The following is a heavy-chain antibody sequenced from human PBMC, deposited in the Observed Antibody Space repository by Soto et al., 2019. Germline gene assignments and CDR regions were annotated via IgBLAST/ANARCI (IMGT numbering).Heavy chain of an antibody. D-gene: IGHD3-16*02. J-gene: IGHJ4*02. CDR2: ISGSGGST. Sequence: GGSLRLSCAASGFTFSSYAMSWVGQAPGKGLEWVSAISGSGGSTYYADSVKGRFTISRDNSKNTLYLQMNSLRAEDTAVYYCANFFYIWGSYRPLDSWGQGTLVTVS. V-gene: IGHV3-23*01. CDR1: GFTFSSYA. CDR3: ANFFYIWGSYRPLDS.